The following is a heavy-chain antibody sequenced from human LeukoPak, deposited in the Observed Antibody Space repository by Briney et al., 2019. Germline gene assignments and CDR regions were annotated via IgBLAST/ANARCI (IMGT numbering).Heavy chain of an antibody. CDR2: INHSGST. Sequence: SETLSLTCTVSGGSISSYYWSWIRQPPGKGLEWIGEINHSGSTNYNPSLKSRVTISVDTSKNQFSLKLSSVTAADTAVYYCARGWLQYSEYFQHWGQGTLVTVSS. V-gene: IGHV4-34*01. D-gene: IGHD5-24*01. CDR1: GGSISSYY. J-gene: IGHJ1*01. CDR3: ARGWLQYSEYFQH.